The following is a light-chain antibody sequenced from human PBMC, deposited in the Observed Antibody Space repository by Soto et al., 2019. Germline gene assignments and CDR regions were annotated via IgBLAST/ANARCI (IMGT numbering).Light chain of an antibody. Sequence: QSALTQPDSVSGSPGQSITISCTGTSSDVGGYNYVSWYQQQPGKAPKLMIYDVSNRPSGVSNRFSGSKSGNTASLTISGLQAEDEADYYCSSYTSSSTYVVFGGGTKLTVL. CDR3: SSYTSSSTYVV. J-gene: IGLJ2*01. CDR2: DVS. CDR1: SSDVGGYNY. V-gene: IGLV2-14*01.